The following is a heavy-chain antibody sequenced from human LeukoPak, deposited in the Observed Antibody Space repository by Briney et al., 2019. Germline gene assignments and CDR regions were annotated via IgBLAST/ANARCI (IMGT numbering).Heavy chain of an antibody. CDR2: IYYSGST. Sequence: SETLSLTCTVSGGSISRGDYYWGWIRQPPGKGLEWIGYIYYSGSTDYNPSLKSRVTISVDTSKDQFSLKLSSVTAADTAVYYCARGKSKFDYWGQGTLVTASS. V-gene: IGHV4-30-4*01. CDR1: GGSISRGDYY. J-gene: IGHJ4*02. CDR3: ARGKSKFDY.